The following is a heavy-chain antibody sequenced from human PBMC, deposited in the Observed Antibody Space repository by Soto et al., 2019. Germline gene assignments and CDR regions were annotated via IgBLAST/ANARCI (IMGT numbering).Heavy chain of an antibody. V-gene: IGHV1-69*13. D-gene: IGHD3-22*01. CDR2: IIPIFGTA. J-gene: IGHJ4*02. CDR3: ARIPSGFYYFDY. CDR1: GGTFSSYA. Sequence: ASVKVSCKASGGTFSSYAISWVRQAPGQGLEWMGGIIPIFGTANYAQKFQGRVTITADESTSTAYMELSSLRSEDTAVYYCARIPSGFYYFDYWGQGTLVTVPS.